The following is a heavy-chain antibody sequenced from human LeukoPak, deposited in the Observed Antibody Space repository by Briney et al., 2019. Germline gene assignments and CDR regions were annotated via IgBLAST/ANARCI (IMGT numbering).Heavy chain of an antibody. CDR2: ISDSGDNT. V-gene: IGHV3-23*01. D-gene: IGHD4-11*01. J-gene: IGHJ5*02. CDR3: ARAGATVTTNYFDP. Sequence: GGSLRLSCAASGFTFSTYAMNWVRQAPGRGLEWVSLISDSGDNTYYADSVKGRFTISRDNSKNTVSLQMSSLRADDTAVYYCARAGATVTTNYFDPWGQGTLVTVSS. CDR1: GFTFSTYA.